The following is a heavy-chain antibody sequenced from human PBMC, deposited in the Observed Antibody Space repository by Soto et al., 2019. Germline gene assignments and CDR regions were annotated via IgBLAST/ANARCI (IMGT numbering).Heavy chain of an antibody. CDR1: GFSLSSTRMA. CDR3: AHIVVAGLGYYFDY. J-gene: IGHJ4*02. Sequence: SGPTLVNPTQTLTLTCTFSGFSLSSTRMAVGWIRQPPGKALEWLALIYWDDDKRYSPFLKSRLNINKDTSKNQVVLTMYNMEPVDTARYYCAHIVVAGLGYYFDYWGQGTLVTVSS. D-gene: IGHD6-19*01. CDR2: IYWDDDK. V-gene: IGHV2-5*02.